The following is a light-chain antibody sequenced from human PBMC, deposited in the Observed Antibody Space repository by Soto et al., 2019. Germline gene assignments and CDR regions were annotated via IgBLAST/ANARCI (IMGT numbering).Light chain of an antibody. Sequence: QSVLTTPPSASGTPGQSVTVSCSGSSSNIGSNTVNWYQQYPGTAPKLLIYSSDQRPSGVPDRFSGSKSGTSASLAIRGLQSDDEADYFCASWDDSLNGPGFGGGTKLPVL. J-gene: IGLJ2*01. CDR3: ASWDDSLNGPG. CDR1: SSNIGSNT. V-gene: IGLV1-44*01. CDR2: SSD.